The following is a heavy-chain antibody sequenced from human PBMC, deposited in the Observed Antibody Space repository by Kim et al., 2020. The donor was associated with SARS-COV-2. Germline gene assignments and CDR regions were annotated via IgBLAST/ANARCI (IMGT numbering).Heavy chain of an antibody. CDR2: IWYDGSNK. J-gene: IGHJ4*02. CDR1: GFTFSSYG. D-gene: IGHD1-26*01. V-gene: IGHV3-33*01. Sequence: GGSLRLSCAASGFTFSSYGMHWVRQAPGKGLEWVAVIWYDGSNKYYADSVKGRFTISRDNSKNTLYLQMNSLKAEDTAVYYCARDQRLGATRPRYYFDYWGQGTLVTVSS. CDR3: ARDQRLGATRPRYYFDY.